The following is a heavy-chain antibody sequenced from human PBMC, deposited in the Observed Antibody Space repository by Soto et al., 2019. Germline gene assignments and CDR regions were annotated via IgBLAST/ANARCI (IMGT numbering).Heavy chain of an antibody. CDR2: INAFDDDT. Sequence: QAQLEQSGPEVKRPGASLKVSCKASAYTFTSYHISWVRQAPGQGLEWNGWINAFDDDTNYSQKFQDRVTMTAHRSTDTAYLDLRSLGSDDTAIYYCARNLYGRAFDIWGQGTMVTVSS. V-gene: IGHV1-18*04. CDR3: ARNLYGRAFDI. CDR1: AYTFTSYH. D-gene: IGHD2-8*01. J-gene: IGHJ3*02.